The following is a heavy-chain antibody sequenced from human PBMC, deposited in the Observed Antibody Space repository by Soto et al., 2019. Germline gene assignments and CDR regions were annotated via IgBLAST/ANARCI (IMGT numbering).Heavy chain of an antibody. CDR2: IYYSGST. CDR1: GGSISSSSYY. V-gene: IGHV4-39*01. Sequence: SETLSLTCTVSGGSISSSSYYWGWIRQPPGKGLEWIGSIYYSGSTYYNPSLKSRVTISVDTSKNQFSLKLSSVTAADTAVYYCARPDTHCSSTSCYLYFQHWGQGTLVTVSS. CDR3: ARPDTHCSSTSCYLYFQH. D-gene: IGHD2-2*01. J-gene: IGHJ1*01.